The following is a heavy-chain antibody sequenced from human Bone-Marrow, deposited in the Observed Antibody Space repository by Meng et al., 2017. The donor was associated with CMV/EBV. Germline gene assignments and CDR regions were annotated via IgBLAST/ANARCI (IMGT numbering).Heavy chain of an antibody. J-gene: IGHJ4*02. Sequence: SQTLSLTCAVYGGSFSGYYWSWIRQPPGKGLEWIGEINHSGSTNYNPSLKSRVTISVDTSKNKFSLKLSSVTAADTAVYYCARGALIVPAAVDYWGQGKLVPVSS. D-gene: IGHD2-2*01. CDR1: GGSFSGYY. CDR3: ARGALIVPAAVDY. V-gene: IGHV4-34*01. CDR2: INHSGST.